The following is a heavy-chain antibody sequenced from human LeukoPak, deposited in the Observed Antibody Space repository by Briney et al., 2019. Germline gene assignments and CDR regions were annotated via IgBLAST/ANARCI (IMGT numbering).Heavy chain of an antibody. CDR2: IYYSGST. CDR1: GASISSYY. Sequence: SETLSLTCTVSGASISSYYWSWIRQPPGKGLEWLGYIYYSGSTNYNPSLKSRVTISVDTSKNQFSLKLSSVTAADTAVYYCARAGQWLVGDFDYWGQGTLVTVSS. V-gene: IGHV4-59*01. D-gene: IGHD6-19*01. J-gene: IGHJ4*02. CDR3: ARAGQWLVGDFDY.